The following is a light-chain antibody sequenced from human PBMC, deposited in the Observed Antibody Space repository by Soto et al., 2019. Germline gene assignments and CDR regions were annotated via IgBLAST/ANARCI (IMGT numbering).Light chain of an antibody. V-gene: IGKV3-20*01. J-gene: IGKJ3*01. CDR3: QQYGNSPPAFT. Sequence: EIVLTQSPGTLSLSPGERATLSCRASQTVTSSYLAWYQQKPGQAPRLLIYGASNRATGIPDRFSGSGSGTDFTLTISRPEPEDFAVYYCQQYGNSPPAFTFGPGTKVEIK. CDR1: QTVTSSY. CDR2: GAS.